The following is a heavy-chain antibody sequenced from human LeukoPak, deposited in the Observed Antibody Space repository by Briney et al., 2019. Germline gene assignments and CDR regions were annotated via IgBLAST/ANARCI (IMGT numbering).Heavy chain of an antibody. CDR1: GYTFTSYY. CDR2: INPSGGST. CDR3: AREGFPPKISDFWSGLGPYYYYGMDV. V-gene: IGHV1-46*01. J-gene: IGHJ6*02. Sequence: ASVKVSCKASGYTFTSYYMHWVRQAPGQGREWMGIINPSGGSTSYTQKFQGRVTMTRDTSTSTVYMELSSLRSEDTAVYYCAREGFPPKISDFWSGLGPYYYYGMDVWGQGTTVTVSS. D-gene: IGHD3-3*01.